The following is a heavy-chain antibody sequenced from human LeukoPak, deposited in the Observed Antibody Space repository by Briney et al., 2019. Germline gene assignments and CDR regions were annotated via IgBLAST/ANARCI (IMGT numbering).Heavy chain of an antibody. CDR2: INPNSGGT. J-gene: IGHJ6*02. CDR1: GYTFTGYY. D-gene: IGHD1-14*01. V-gene: IGHV1-2*02. Sequence: ASVKVSCKASGYTFTGYYMHWVRQAPGQGLEWMGWINPNSGGTNYAQKFQGRVTMTRDTSISTAYMELSRLRSDDTAVYYCARNPPTEYYYYYYGMDVWGQGTTVTVSS. CDR3: ARNPPTEYYYYYYGMDV.